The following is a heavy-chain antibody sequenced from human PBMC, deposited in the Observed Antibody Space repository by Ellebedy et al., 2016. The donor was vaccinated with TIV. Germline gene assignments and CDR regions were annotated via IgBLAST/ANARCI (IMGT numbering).Heavy chain of an antibody. Sequence: GESLKISCVASGFTFTNYWMAWVRQAPGKGLDYLANIKKDGSEKNYVDSVKGRFTISRDNAKNSLSLQMNSLRAADTAVYCCASSYDSSGYYVTWGQGTLVTVSS. CDR1: GFTFTNYW. J-gene: IGHJ5*02. CDR3: ASSYDSSGYYVT. D-gene: IGHD3-22*01. V-gene: IGHV3-7*01. CDR2: IKKDGSEK.